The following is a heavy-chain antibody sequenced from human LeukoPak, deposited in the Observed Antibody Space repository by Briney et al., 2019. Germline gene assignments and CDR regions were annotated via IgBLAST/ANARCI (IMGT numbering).Heavy chain of an antibody. CDR3: ARRGNVVVPAARVYYYMDV. D-gene: IGHD2-2*01. CDR2: INHSGST. V-gene: IGHV4-34*01. Sequence: SETLSLTCAVYGGSFSGYYWSWIRQPPGKGLEWIGEINHSGSTNYNPSLKSRVTISVDTSKNQFSLKLSSVTAADTAVYYCARRGNVVVPAARVYYYMDVWGNGTTVTVSS. J-gene: IGHJ6*03. CDR1: GGSFSGYY.